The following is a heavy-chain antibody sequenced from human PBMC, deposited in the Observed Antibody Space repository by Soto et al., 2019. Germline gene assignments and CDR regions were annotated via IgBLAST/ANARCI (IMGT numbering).Heavy chain of an antibody. CDR1: GYTFTSYY. CDR2: INPSGGST. J-gene: IGHJ4*02. D-gene: IGHD2-2*03. CDR3: ARVSGYCSSTSCYHFDY. V-gene: IGHV1-46*01. Sequence: ASVKVSCKASGYTFTSYYMHWVRQAPGQGLEWMGIINPSGGSTTYAQKFQGRVTMTRDTSTSTVYMELNSLRSEDTAVYYCARVSGYCSSTSCYHFDYWGQGTLVVVAS.